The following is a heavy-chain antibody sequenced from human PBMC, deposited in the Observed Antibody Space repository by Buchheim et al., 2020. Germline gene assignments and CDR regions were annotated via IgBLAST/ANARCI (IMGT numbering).Heavy chain of an antibody. V-gene: IGHV3-33*01. Sequence: QVQLVESGGGVVQPGRSLRLSCAASGFTFSSYGMHWVRQAPGKGLEWVAVIWYDGSNKYYADSVKGRFTIYRDNSKNTLYLQMNSLRAEDTAVYYCARDPPSYDILTGYIYYYYYYMDVWGKGTT. CDR1: GFTFSSYG. J-gene: IGHJ6*03. CDR2: IWYDGSNK. CDR3: ARDPPSYDILTGYIYYYYYYMDV. D-gene: IGHD3-9*01.